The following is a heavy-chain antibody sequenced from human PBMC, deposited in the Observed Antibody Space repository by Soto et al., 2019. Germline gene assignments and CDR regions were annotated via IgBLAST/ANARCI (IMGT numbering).Heavy chain of an antibody. V-gene: IGHV3-21*01. D-gene: IGHD5-12*01. CDR2: ISSSSSCI. CDR3: AREEVVEMATISYYYYGMDV. Sequence: PRGSLRLSCAASGFTLSRYSISCVRQSPCEWLEWGSSISSSSSCIYYADSVKGRFTISRDNAKNSLYLQMNSLRAEDTAVYYCAREEVVEMATISYYYYGMDVWGQGTTVTVSS. J-gene: IGHJ6*02. CDR1: GFTLSRYS.